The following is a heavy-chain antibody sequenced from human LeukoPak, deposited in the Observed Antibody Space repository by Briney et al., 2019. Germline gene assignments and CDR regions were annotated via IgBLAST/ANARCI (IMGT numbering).Heavy chain of an antibody. D-gene: IGHD3-9*01. CDR3: ARGRRKYYAILTGYLTGTGYWFDP. J-gene: IGHJ5*02. V-gene: IGHV4-34*01. CDR2: INHSGST. Sequence: SETLSLTCAVYGGSFSGYYWSWIRQPPGKGLEWIGEINHSGSTNYNPSLKSRVTISVDTSKNQFSLKLSSVTAADTAVYYCARGRRKYYAILTGYLTGTGYWFDPWGQGTLVTVSS. CDR1: GGSFSGYY.